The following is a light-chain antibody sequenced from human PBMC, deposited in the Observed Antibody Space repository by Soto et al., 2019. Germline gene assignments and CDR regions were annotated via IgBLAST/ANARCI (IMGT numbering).Light chain of an antibody. CDR2: DDT. CDR1: SSNIGTSYR. J-gene: IGLJ2*01. Sequence: QSVPTQPPSMSGAPGQRVTISCTGSSSNIGTSYRVQWYQQLPGTAPKLLIYDDTNRPSGVPDRFSGSKSGTSASLAITGLQAEDEADYYCQSFDTSLRVVVFGGGTKLTVL. V-gene: IGLV1-40*01. CDR3: QSFDTSLRVVV.